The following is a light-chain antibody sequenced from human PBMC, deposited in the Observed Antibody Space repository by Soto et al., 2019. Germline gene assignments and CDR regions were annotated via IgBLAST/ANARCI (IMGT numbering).Light chain of an antibody. CDR1: QSVSSSY. CDR2: GAS. V-gene: IGKV3-20*01. J-gene: IGKJ1*01. Sequence: EIVLTQSPGTLSLSPGERATLSCRASQSVSSSYLAWYQQKPGQAPRLLIYGASSRATGIPDRFSGSGSGTDFTLTISRLEPEDVAVYYCQQYGSSPRTLGQGTKVEI. CDR3: QQYGSSPRT.